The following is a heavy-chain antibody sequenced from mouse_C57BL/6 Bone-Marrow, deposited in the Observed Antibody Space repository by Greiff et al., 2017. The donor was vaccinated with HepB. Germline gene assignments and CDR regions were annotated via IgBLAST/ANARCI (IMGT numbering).Heavy chain of an antibody. CDR3: ARLWGFDY. J-gene: IGHJ2*01. Sequence: LQESGAELVRPGTSVKVSCKASGYAFTNYLIEWVKQRPGQGLEWIGVINPGSGGTNYNEKFKGKATLTADKSSSTAYMQLSSLTSEDSAVYFCARLWGFDYWGQGTTLTVSS. CDR2: INPGSGGT. CDR1: GYAFTNYL. V-gene: IGHV1-54*01. D-gene: IGHD1-1*02.